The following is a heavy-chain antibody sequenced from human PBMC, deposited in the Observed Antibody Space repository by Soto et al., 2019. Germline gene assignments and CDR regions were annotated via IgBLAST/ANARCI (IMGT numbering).Heavy chain of an antibody. J-gene: IGHJ4*02. CDR2: ISADSGNT. Sequence: ASVKVSCKAFGYTFTSYGISWVRQAPGQRLEWMGWISADSGNTKYAQKFQGRVTITRDTTASTAYMELSSVTAADTAVYYCARQWYDFWTRDYWGQGTLVTVSS. CDR1: GYTFTSYG. V-gene: IGHV1-18*01. CDR3: ARQWYDFWTRDY. D-gene: IGHD3-3*01.